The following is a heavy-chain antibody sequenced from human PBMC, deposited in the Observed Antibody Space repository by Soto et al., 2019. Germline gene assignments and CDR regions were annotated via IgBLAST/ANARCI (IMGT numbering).Heavy chain of an antibody. J-gene: IGHJ4*02. D-gene: IGHD3-16*01. V-gene: IGHV3-7*03. CDR2: MKYDGSET. CDR1: GFSFSTYW. CDR3: SKGGHIDF. Sequence: EVHLLESGGGLVQPGGSLRLSCAASGFSFSTYWMSWVRQAPGKGLEWVANMKYDGSETYYVDSVKGRFTISRDNAKTSLYLQMNSLRVEDTAVYYCSKGGHIDFCGQGTLVTVSS.